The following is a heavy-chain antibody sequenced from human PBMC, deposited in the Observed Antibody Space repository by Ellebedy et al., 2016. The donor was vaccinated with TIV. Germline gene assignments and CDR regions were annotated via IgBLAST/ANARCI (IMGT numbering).Heavy chain of an antibody. V-gene: IGHV3-23*01. CDR2: ISGSGGST. CDR3: AKGSMDTTMQYYYYYGMDV. Sequence: GESLKISXAASGFTLSDYYMSWIRQTPGKGLEWVSAISGSGGSTYYADSVKGRFTISRDNSKNTLYLQMNSLRAEDTAVYYCAKGSMDTTMQYYYYYGMDVWGQGTTVTVSS. D-gene: IGHD5-18*01. CDR1: GFTLSDYY. J-gene: IGHJ6*02.